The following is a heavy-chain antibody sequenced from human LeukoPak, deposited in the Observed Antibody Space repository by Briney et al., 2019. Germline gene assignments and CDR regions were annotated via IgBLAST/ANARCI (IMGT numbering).Heavy chain of an antibody. CDR1: GGTLSSYA. V-gene: IGHV1-69*13. CDR3: AEGGSGYFPYYFDY. D-gene: IGHD3-22*01. CDR2: IIPIFGTA. J-gene: IGHJ4*02. Sequence: SVKVSCKASGGTLSSYAISWVRQAPGQGLEWMGGIIPIFGTANYAQKFQGRVTITADESTSTAYMELSGLRSEDTAVYYCAEGGSGYFPYYFDYWGQGTLVTVSS.